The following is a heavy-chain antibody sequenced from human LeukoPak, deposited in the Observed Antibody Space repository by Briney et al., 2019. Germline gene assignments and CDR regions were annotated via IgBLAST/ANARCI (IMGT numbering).Heavy chain of an antibody. Sequence: ASVKVSCKASGYTFTGYYMHWVRQAPGQGLEWMGWINPNSGGTNYAQKFQGRVTMTRDTSISTAYMELSRLRSDDTAVYYCARDEGGQLLRDYFVYWGQGTLVTVSS. CDR1: GYTFTGYY. CDR2: INPNSGGT. V-gene: IGHV1-2*02. J-gene: IGHJ4*02. D-gene: IGHD2-2*01. CDR3: ARDEGGQLLRDYFVY.